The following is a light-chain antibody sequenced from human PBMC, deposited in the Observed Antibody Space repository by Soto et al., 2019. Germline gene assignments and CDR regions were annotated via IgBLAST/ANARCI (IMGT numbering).Light chain of an antibody. J-gene: IGKJ4*01. CDR1: QSVSSY. V-gene: IGKV3-15*01. CDR2: GAS. CDR3: QQYNNWPLT. Sequence: EIVMTQSPATLSVSPGERATLSCRASQSVSSYLAWYQQKPGQAPRLLIYGASTRATDIPARFSGSGSGTEFTLTISSPQSEDFALYYCQQYNNWPLTFGGGTKVDIK.